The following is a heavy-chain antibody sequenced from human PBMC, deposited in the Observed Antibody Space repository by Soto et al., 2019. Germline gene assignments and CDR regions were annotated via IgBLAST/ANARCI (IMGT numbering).Heavy chain of an antibody. J-gene: IGHJ4*02. CDR2: ISYDGSNE. Sequence: PGGSLRLSCAASGFAFSSYGIHWVRQAPGKGLEWVAGISYDGSNEHYTDSVKGRFTISRDNYKNTLYLQMNSLRAEDTAVYYCAKDTYFYDTSGYYIFDYWGQGTLVTVSS. V-gene: IGHV3-30*18. CDR1: GFAFSSYG. CDR3: AKDTYFYDTSGYYIFDY. D-gene: IGHD3-22*01.